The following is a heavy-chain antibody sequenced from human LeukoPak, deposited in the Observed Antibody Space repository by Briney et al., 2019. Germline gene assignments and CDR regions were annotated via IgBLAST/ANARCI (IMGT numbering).Heavy chain of an antibody. J-gene: IGHJ4*02. CDR2: ISGSGDYT. CDR1: GFTFSNFA. D-gene: IGHD3-10*01. Sequence: GGSLRLSCVVSGFTFSNFAMGWVRQAPGKGLEWISGISGSGDYTYQADSVKGRFTISRENSKNTLYLQMNSLRAEDTAVYYCARDPPTGTDYWGQGTLVTVSS. V-gene: IGHV3-23*01. CDR3: ARDPPTGTDY.